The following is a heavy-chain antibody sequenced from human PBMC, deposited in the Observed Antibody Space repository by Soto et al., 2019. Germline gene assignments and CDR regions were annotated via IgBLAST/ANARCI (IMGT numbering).Heavy chain of an antibody. J-gene: IGHJ5*02. D-gene: IGHD2-2*01. Sequence: SETLSLTCTVSGGSISSGGYYWSWIRQHPGKGLEWIGYIYYSGSTYYNPSLKSRVTISVDTSKNQFSLKLSSVTAADTAVYYCARGIVVDPERTQNNWFDPWGQGTLVTVSS. V-gene: IGHV4-31*03. CDR1: GGSISSGGYY. CDR3: ARGIVVDPERTQNNWFDP. CDR2: IYYSGST.